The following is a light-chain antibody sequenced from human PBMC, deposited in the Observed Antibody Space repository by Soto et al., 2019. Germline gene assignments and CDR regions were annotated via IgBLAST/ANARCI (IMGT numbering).Light chain of an antibody. V-gene: IGLV2-14*01. CDR1: SSDVGGYNY. CDR2: DVS. CDR3: SSYTSSSTVV. Sequence: QSVLTQPASVSGSPGQSITISCTGTSSDVGGYNYVSWYQQHPGKAPKLMIYDVSNRPSGVSNRSSGSKSGNTASLTISGLQAEDEADYYCSSYTSSSTVVFGGGTQLTVL. J-gene: IGLJ2*01.